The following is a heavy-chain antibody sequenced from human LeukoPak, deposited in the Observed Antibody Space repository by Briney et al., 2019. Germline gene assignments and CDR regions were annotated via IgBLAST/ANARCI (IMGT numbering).Heavy chain of an antibody. CDR1: GGSMSSNF. D-gene: IGHD3-10*01. Sequence: PSETLSLTCTVSGGSMSSNFWSWIRQPPGEGLEWIGSVHYSGSTNYNPSLKSRVTMSVDTSKNQFSLKLTSVSAADTAVFYCARTRGDPNWYFDLWGRGILVTVSS. J-gene: IGHJ2*01. CDR3: ARTRGDPNWYFDL. CDR2: VHYSGST. V-gene: IGHV4-59*08.